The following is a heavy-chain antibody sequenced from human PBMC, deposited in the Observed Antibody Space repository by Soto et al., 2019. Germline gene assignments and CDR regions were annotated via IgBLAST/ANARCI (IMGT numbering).Heavy chain of an antibody. J-gene: IGHJ5*02. V-gene: IGHV1-18*01. Sequence: ASVKVSCKASGYTFTSYGISWVRQAPGQGLEWMGWISDYNGNTNYAQKLQGRVTMTTDTSTSTAYMELRSLRSDDTAVYYCARDSYVVVTANWFDPWGQGTLVTVSS. D-gene: IGHD2-21*02. CDR1: GYTFTSYG. CDR3: ARDSYVVVTANWFDP. CDR2: ISDYNGNT.